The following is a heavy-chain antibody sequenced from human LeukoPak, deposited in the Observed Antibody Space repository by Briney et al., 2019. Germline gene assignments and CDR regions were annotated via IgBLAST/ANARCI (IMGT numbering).Heavy chain of an antibody. D-gene: IGHD2-15*01. CDR1: GGSISSYY. Sequence: ASETLSLTCTVSGGSISSYYWSWIRQPPGKGLEWIGYIYYTGSTNYNPSLKSRVTISVDTSKNQFSLKLSSVTAADTAVYYCARGGSKQEYWGQGTPVSVSS. CDR2: IYYTGST. J-gene: IGHJ4*02. CDR3: ARGGSKQEY. V-gene: IGHV4-59*01.